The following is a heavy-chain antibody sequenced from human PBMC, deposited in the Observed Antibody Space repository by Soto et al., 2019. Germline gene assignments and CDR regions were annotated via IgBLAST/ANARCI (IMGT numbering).Heavy chain of an antibody. CDR1: GYSFTGYY. J-gene: IGHJ4*02. Sequence: HEHLVQSGAEVKRPGASLKVSCKASGYSFTGYYIHWVRQAPGQGLEWMGWINPDSGATNYAQNFQGRVTLTSDTSISKGSMDLTSLSSDDTAVYYCARGDYGTCGYPFPYLDYWGQGTLVIVSS. D-gene: IGHD3-22*01. CDR3: ARGDYGTCGYPFPYLDY. CDR2: INPDSGAT. V-gene: IGHV1-2*02.